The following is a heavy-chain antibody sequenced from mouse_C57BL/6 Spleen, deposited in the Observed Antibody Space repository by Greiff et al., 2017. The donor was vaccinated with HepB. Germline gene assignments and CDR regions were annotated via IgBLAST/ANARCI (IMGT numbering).Heavy chain of an antibody. D-gene: IGHD3-1*01. J-gene: IGHJ1*03. Sequence: EVQVVESEGGLVQPGSSMKLSCTASGFTFSDYYMAWVRQVPEKGLEWVANINYDGSSTYYLDSLKSRFIISRDNAKNILYLQMSSLKSEDTATYYCARAGFNFYWYFDVWGTGTTVTVSS. CDR2: INYDGSST. CDR3: ARAGFNFYWYFDV. CDR1: GFTFSDYY. V-gene: IGHV5-16*01.